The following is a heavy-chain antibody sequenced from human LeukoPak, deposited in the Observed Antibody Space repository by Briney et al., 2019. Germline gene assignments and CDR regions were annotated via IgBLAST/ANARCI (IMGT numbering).Heavy chain of an antibody. CDR2: MNPNSGNT. CDR1: GYTFISYD. CDR3: ARAFSSFWPIDY. Sequence: ASVKVSCKASGYTFISYDINWVRQATGQGLEWMGWMNPNSGNTGYAQKFQGRVTMTRNTSISTAYMELSSLRSEDTALYYCARAFSSFWPIDYWGQGTLVTVSS. J-gene: IGHJ4*02. D-gene: IGHD6-6*01. V-gene: IGHV1-8*01.